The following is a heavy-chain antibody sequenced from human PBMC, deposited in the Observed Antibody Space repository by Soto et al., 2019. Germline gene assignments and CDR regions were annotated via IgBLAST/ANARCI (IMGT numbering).Heavy chain of an antibody. CDR2: VGPESGAT. Sequence: ASVKVSCKASGYTFTGHYIHWVRQAPEQGPEWMGEVGPESGATRYAEKFQGRVTMTLVTSITTVYMELKNLSPDDTAVYYCGRGRSGQIVVFYWGQGTPVTVSS. CDR3: GRGRSGQIVVFY. V-gene: IGHV1-2*02. CDR1: GYTFTGHY. D-gene: IGHD1-26*01. J-gene: IGHJ4*02.